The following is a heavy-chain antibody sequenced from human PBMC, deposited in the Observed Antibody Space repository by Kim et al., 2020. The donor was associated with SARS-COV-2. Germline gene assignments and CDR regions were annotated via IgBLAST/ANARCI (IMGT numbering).Heavy chain of an antibody. CDR3: ARDGGLTIFGLVTADYGMDV. Sequence: GGSLRLSCAASGFTFSSYSMNWVRQAPGKGLEWVSSISSSSGSIYYVDSVKGRFTISRDNAKNSLYLQMNSLRAEDTAVYYCARDGGLTIFGLVTADYGMDVWGQGTTVTVSS. V-gene: IGHV3-21*01. J-gene: IGHJ6*02. CDR2: ISSSSGSI. D-gene: IGHD3-3*01. CDR1: GFTFSSYS.